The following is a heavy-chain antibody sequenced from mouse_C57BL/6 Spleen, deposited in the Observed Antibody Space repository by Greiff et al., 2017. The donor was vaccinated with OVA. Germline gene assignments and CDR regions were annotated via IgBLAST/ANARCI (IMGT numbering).Heavy chain of an antibody. CDR1: GYTFTDYY. J-gene: IGHJ3*01. CDR3: ARAGTMEAWFAY. V-gene: IGHV1-76*01. D-gene: IGHD4-1*01. CDR2: IYPGSGNT. Sequence: VLLVESGAELVRPGASVKLSCKASGYTFTDYYINWVKQRPGQGLEWIARIYPGSGNTYYNEKFKGKATLTAEKSSSTAYMQLSSLTSEDSAVYFCARAGTMEAWFAYWGQGTLVTVSA.